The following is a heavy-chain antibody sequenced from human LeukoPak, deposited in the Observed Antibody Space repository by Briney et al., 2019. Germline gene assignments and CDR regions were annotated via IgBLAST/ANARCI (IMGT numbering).Heavy chain of an antibody. J-gene: IGHJ6*03. CDR2: MSDSGGDT. Sequence: GGSLRLSCAASGFTFSSYAMSWVRQAPGKGLEWVSDMSDSGGDTYNADSVKGRFSISRDNSKNTLYLQMNSLRVEDTAVYYCAKVAVFQGHYYSYMDVWGKGTTVTVSS. CDR1: GFTFSSYA. V-gene: IGHV3-23*01. D-gene: IGHD2-8*02. CDR3: AKVAVFQGHYYSYMDV.